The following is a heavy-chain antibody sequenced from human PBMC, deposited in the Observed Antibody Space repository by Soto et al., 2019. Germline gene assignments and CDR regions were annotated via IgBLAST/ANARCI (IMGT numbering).Heavy chain of an antibody. Sequence: QVQLVESGGGVVQPGRSLRLSCAASGFTFSSDAMHWVRQAPGKGLEWVAVISYHGSDKYYADSVKGRFTISRDNSKNTLYLQMNSLRAEDTAVYYCARSRYYYATSDYLDYSGQGTLVTVSS. J-gene: IGHJ4*02. CDR1: GFTFSSDA. CDR3: ARSRYYYATSDYLDY. V-gene: IGHV3-30-3*01. CDR2: ISYHGSDK. D-gene: IGHD3-22*01.